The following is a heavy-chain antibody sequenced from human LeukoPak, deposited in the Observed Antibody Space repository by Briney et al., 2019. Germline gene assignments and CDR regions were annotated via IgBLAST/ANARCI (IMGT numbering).Heavy chain of an antibody. CDR2: ISSSSGST. J-gene: IGHJ4*02. CDR1: GFTFSSYS. D-gene: IGHD6-19*01. Sequence: GGSLRLSCAASGFTFSSYSMNWVRQAPGKGLEWISYISSSSGSTYDADSVKGRFTISRDNAKNSLYLQMNSLRAEDTAVYYCARELLLGFSSGWYAPTRTDYWGQGTLVTVSS. V-gene: IGHV3-48*01. CDR3: ARELLLGFSSGWYAPTRTDY.